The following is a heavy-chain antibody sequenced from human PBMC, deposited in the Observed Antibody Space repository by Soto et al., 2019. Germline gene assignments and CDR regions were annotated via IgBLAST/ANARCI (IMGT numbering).Heavy chain of an antibody. D-gene: IGHD2-8*01. J-gene: IGHJ4*02. Sequence: GASVKVSCKASGYTFTSYYMHWVRQAPGQGLEWMGMINPSGGSTSYAQKFQGRVTLTRDTSTSTVYMELSSLRSEDTAVYYCTRGFSTVLGVYWGQGALVTVSS. CDR1: GYTFTSYY. CDR2: INPSGGST. CDR3: TRGFSTVLGVY. V-gene: IGHV1-46*03.